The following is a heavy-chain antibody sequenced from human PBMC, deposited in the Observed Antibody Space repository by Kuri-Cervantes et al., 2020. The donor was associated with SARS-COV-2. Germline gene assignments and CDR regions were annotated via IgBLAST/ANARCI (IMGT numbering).Heavy chain of an antibody. D-gene: IGHD2-2*01. CDR2: INHSACT. Sequence: SQTLSLPWAGYGGSFRGSYWSWIRQPPGKGLEWIGEINHSACTNYNPSLKSRVNISVDTSKNLFSLKLTSVTAADTAVYYCAISRVVPGAKFDFWGQGTLVTVSS. V-gene: IGHV4-34*01. CDR1: GGSFRGSY. J-gene: IGHJ4*02. CDR3: AISRVVPGAKFDF.